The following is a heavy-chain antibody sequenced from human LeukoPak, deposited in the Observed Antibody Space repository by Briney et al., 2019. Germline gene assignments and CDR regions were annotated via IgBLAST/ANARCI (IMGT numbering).Heavy chain of an antibody. Sequence: ASVKVSCKASGYTFTSYGISWVRLAPGQGLEWMGWISAYNGNTNYAQKLQGRVTMTTDTSTSTAYMELRSLRSDDTAVYYCARVPPLLWFGESLSFDYWGQGTLVTVSS. CDR3: ARVPPLLWFGESLSFDY. D-gene: IGHD3-10*01. V-gene: IGHV1-18*01. CDR2: ISAYNGNT. CDR1: GYTFTSYG. J-gene: IGHJ4*02.